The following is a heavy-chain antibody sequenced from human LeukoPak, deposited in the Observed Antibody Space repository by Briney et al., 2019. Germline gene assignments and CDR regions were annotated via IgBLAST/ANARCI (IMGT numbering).Heavy chain of an antibody. V-gene: IGHV3-43*02. CDR3: AKDAHSYYDFWSGSCDY. CDR2: ISGDGGST. J-gene: IGHJ4*02. Sequence: GGSLRLSCAASGFTFDDYAMHWVRQAPGKGLEWVSLISGDGGSTYYADSVKGRFTISRDNSKNSLYLQMNSLRTEDTALYYCAKDAHSYYDFWSGSCDYWGQGTLVTVSS. D-gene: IGHD3-3*01. CDR1: GFTFDDYA.